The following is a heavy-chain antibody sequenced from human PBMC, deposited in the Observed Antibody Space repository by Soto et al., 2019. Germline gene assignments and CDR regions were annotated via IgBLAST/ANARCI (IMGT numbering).Heavy chain of an antibody. CDR2: ISDDGSSK. J-gene: IGHJ4*02. D-gene: IGHD4-17*01. Sequence: QVLLVESGGGVVQPGRSLRISCAVSGFTFSSFGMHWVRQAPGKGLEWVAVISDDGSSKHYADSLKGRFTISRDNSNNTLYLQMGSLGPEDTAVYYCAKDRWGDFGDLNLPGYWGQGTLVTVSS. CDR3: AKDRWGDFGDLNLPGY. CDR1: GFTFSSFG. V-gene: IGHV3-30*18.